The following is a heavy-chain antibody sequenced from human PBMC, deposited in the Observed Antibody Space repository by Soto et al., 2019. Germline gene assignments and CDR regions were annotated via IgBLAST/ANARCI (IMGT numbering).Heavy chain of an antibody. J-gene: IGHJ3*02. D-gene: IGHD3-10*01. CDR1: GYTFTSYD. V-gene: IGHV1-8*01. CDR2: MNPNSGNT. Sequence: ASVKVSCKASGYTFTSYDINWVRQATGQGLEWMGWMNPNSGNTGYAQKFQGRVTMTRNTSISTAYMELSSLRSEDTAVYYCARGTNYYGSGSYYNLDAFEIWGQGTMVTVS. CDR3: ARGTNYYGSGSYYNLDAFEI.